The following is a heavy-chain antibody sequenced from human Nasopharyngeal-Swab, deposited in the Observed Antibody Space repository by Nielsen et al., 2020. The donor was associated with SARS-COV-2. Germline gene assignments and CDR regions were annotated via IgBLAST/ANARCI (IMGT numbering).Heavy chain of an antibody. CDR2: IWYDGSNK. CDR3: ARDPPSSIVGATSSGDY. D-gene: IGHD1-26*01. Sequence: WICQPPGKGLEWVAVIWYDGSNKYYADSVKGRFTISRDNSKNTLYLQMNSLRAEDTAVYYCARDPPSSIVGATSSGDYWGQGTLVTVSS. V-gene: IGHV3-33*01. J-gene: IGHJ4*02.